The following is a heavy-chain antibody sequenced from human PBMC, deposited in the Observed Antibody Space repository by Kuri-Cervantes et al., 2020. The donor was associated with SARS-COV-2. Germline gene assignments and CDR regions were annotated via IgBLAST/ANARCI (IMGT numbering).Heavy chain of an antibody. Sequence: GGSLRLSCAASGFTFSSYSMNWVRQAPGKGLEWVSSISSSSSYIYYADSVKGRFTISRDNAKNSLYLQMNSLRAEDTAVYYCARKSSIGVAGTWDWFDPWGQGTLVTVSS. J-gene: IGHJ5*02. CDR3: ARKSSIGVAGTWDWFDP. CDR2: ISSSSSYI. V-gene: IGHV3-21*01. D-gene: IGHD6-19*01. CDR1: GFTFSSYS.